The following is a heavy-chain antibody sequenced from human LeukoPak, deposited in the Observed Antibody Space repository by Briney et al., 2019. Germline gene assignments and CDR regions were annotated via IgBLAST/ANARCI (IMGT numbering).Heavy chain of an antibody. CDR3: AREPPRGNDDDAFDI. CDR1: GYTFTSYG. CDR2: ISAYNGNT. J-gene: IGHJ3*02. D-gene: IGHD1-1*01. Sequence: GASVKVSCKASGYTFTSYGISWVRQAPGQGLEWMGWISAYNGNTNYAQKLQGRVTMTTDTSTSTAYMELRSLRSDDTAVYYCAREPPRGNDDDAFDIWGKGKMATVSS. V-gene: IGHV1-18*01.